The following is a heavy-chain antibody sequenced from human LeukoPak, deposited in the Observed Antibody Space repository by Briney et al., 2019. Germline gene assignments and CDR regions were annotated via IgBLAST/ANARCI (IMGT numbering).Heavy chain of an antibody. J-gene: IGHJ5*02. CDR3: ARGVAAPGTGGLSWFDP. Sequence: SETLSLTCTVSGGSISNFYWSWIRQSPGKALEWIGYIYSSGSTNHNPSLKSRVTISVDTSKNQLSLKLSSVIATDTAVYYCARGVAAPGTGGLSWFDPWGQGTLVTVSS. V-gene: IGHV4-4*08. CDR2: IYSSGST. D-gene: IGHD6-13*01. CDR1: GGSISNFY.